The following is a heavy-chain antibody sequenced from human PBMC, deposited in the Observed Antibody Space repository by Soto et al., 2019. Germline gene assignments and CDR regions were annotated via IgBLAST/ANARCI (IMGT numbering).Heavy chain of an antibody. CDR2: FYASGST. D-gene: IGHD1-1*01. CDR1: GGSISRYD. V-gene: IGHV4-59*01. CDR3: ARVVQSTSHYVDY. J-gene: IGHJ4*02. Sequence: QVQLQESGPGLVKPSETLSLTCTVSGGSISRYDWSWIRQSPGKGLEWIGCFYASGSTNYNPSLKSRVTISVDTSKNQFSLRLTSVTAADTAVYYCARVVQSTSHYVDYWGQGALVTVSS.